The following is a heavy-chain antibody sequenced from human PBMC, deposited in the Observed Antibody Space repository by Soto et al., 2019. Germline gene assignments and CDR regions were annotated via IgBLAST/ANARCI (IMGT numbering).Heavy chain of an antibody. J-gene: IGHJ5*02. V-gene: IGHV3-30-3*01. D-gene: IGHD2-2*01. CDR2: ISYDGSNK. CDR1: GFTFSSYA. CDR3: ARDKGYCSRTSCYSNPPDPGFDP. Sequence: HPGGSLRLSCAASGFTFSSYAMHWVRQAPGKGLEWVAVISYDGSNKYYADSVKGRFTISRDNSKNTLYLQMTSLRAEDTAVYYRARDKGYCSRTSCYSNPPDPGFDPWGQETLFTVSS.